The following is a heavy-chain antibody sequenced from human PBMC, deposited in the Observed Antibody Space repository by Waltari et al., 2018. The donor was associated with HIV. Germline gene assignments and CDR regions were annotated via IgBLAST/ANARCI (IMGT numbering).Heavy chain of an antibody. Sequence: QVQLVESGGGVVQPGRSLRLSCAASGFTFSSYVMHWVRQAPGKGLEWVAVISYDGSNKYYADSVKGRFTISRDNSKNTLYLQMNSLRAEDTAVYYCAKGRRGYCSGGSCYPQGYYYYGMDVWGQGTTVTVSS. V-gene: IGHV3-30*01. D-gene: IGHD2-15*01. CDR2: ISYDGSNK. J-gene: IGHJ6*02. CDR3: AKGRRGYCSGGSCYPQGYYYYGMDV. CDR1: GFTFSSYV.